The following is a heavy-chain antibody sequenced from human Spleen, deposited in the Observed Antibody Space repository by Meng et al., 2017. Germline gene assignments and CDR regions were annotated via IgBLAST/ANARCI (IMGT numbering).Heavy chain of an antibody. Sequence: VQLQPWGAGLLKPSETLSLTCAVYGGTFSDYYWSWIRQPPGKGLEWIGEINHSGGTKYTPSLESRVTISIDTSKNQFSLKLSSVTAADTAIYYCARQGDTAMATFDYWGQGTLVTVSS. CDR2: INHSGGT. J-gene: IGHJ4*02. V-gene: IGHV4-34*01. D-gene: IGHD5-18*01. CDR3: ARQGDTAMATFDY. CDR1: GGTFSDYY.